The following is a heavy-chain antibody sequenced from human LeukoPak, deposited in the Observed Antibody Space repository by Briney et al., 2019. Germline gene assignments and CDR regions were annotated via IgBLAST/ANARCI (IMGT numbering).Heavy chain of an antibody. CDR1: GFTFSSYE. Sequence: PGGSLRLSCAASGFTFSSYEMNWVRQAPGKGLEWVSYISSSGSTIYYADSVKGRFTISRDNAKYSLYLQMNSLRAEDTAVYYCARDTYYDSSGYYYWGQGTLVTVSS. CDR3: ARDTYYDSSGYYY. CDR2: ISSSGSTI. V-gene: IGHV3-48*03. J-gene: IGHJ4*02. D-gene: IGHD3-22*01.